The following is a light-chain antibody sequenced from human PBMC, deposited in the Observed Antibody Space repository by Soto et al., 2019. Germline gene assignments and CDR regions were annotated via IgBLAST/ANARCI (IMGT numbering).Light chain of an antibody. CDR3: CSYAGSYV. V-gene: IGLV2-11*01. CDR1: SSDVGGYNY. Sequence: QSALTQPASVSASPGQSITISCTGTSSDVGGYNYVSWYQQHPGKAPKLMIYDVSKRPSGVPDRFSGSKSGNTASLTISGLQAEDEADYYCCSYAGSYVFGTGTKVTV. J-gene: IGLJ1*01. CDR2: DVS.